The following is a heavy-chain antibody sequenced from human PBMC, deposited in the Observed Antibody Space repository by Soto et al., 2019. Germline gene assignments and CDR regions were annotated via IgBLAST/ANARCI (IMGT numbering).Heavy chain of an antibody. D-gene: IGHD3-10*01. CDR2: IYWDDDE. J-gene: IGHJ4*02. CDR1: GFSLTTAGVG. Sequence: QINLKESGPTLVKPTQTLTLTCSFSGFSLTTAGVGVGWVRQSPGEDLEWLALIYWDDDERYSPSLKTRLTTTKDTSKNQVVLKMTNMAPVDTATYYCAHSRNLITEDAQVGDFDYWGQGTLVTVSS. CDR3: AHSRNLITEDAQVGDFDY. V-gene: IGHV2-5*02.